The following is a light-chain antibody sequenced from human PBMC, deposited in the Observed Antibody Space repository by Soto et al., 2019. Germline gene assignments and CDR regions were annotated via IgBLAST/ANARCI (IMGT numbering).Light chain of an antibody. CDR1: QSISSW. Sequence: SQSISSWLAWYQQKPGKAPKLLIFDAYSLEGGVPSRFSGSRSGTEFTLTITSLQPDDYATYYCQQYNSYSPLTFGGGTKVDIK. V-gene: IGKV1-5*01. J-gene: IGKJ4*01. CDR3: QQYNSYSPLT. CDR2: DAY.